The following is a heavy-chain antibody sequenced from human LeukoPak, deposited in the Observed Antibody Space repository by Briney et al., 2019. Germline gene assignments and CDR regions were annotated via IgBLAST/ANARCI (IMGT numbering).Heavy chain of an antibody. Sequence: PGGSLRLSCAASGFTFTTYSMNWVRQAPGKGLEWVSSISSSSGYIYYADSVRGRFTISRDNPRNSLYLQVISLRAEDTAVYYCARGPSIAARYDAFDIWGQGTMVTVSS. V-gene: IGHV3-21*01. D-gene: IGHD6-6*01. CDR3: ARGPSIAARYDAFDI. J-gene: IGHJ3*02. CDR2: ISSSSGYI. CDR1: GFTFTTYS.